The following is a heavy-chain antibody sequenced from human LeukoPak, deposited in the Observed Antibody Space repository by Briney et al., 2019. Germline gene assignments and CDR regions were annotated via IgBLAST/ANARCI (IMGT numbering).Heavy chain of an antibody. J-gene: IGHJ4*02. CDR2: IYYSGST. CDR1: GGSISSYY. CDR3: ARSFDYCSGGSCYGEFNY. Sequence: SETLSLTCTVSGGSISSYYWSWIRQPPGKGLEWIGYIYYSGSTNYNPSLKSRVTISVDTSKNQFSLKLTSVTAADTAVYFCARSFDYCSGGSCYGEFNYWGQGTLVTVSS. V-gene: IGHV4-59*01. D-gene: IGHD2-15*01.